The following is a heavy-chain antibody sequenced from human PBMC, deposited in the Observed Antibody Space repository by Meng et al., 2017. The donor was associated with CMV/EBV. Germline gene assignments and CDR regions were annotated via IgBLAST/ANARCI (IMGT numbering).Heavy chain of an antibody. CDR2: ISYDGSNK. CDR3: ASTNLAAAGMDDDY. J-gene: IGHJ4*02. CDR1: GITFSSYA. V-gene: IGHV3-30-3*01. D-gene: IGHD6-13*01. Sequence: GGSLRLSCAASGITFSSYAMHWVRQAPGKGLEWVAVISYDGSNKYYADSVKGRFTISRDNSKNTLYLQMNSLRAEDTAVYYCASTNLAAAGMDDDYWGQGTLVTVSS.